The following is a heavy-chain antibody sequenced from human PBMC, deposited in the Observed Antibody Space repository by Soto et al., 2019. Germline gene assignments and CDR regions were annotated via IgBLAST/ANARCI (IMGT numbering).Heavy chain of an antibody. J-gene: IGHJ4*02. CDR2: IYSGGST. Sequence: EVQLVESGGVLIQPGGSLRLSCAASGFTVSSNYMSWVRQAPGKGLEWVSVIYSGGSTYYADSVKGRFTISRDNSKNTLYLQMNSLRAEDTAVYYCATDYSNYVGAFDYWGQGTLVTVSS. CDR1: GFTVSSNY. CDR3: ATDYSNYVGAFDY. D-gene: IGHD4-4*01. V-gene: IGHV3-53*01.